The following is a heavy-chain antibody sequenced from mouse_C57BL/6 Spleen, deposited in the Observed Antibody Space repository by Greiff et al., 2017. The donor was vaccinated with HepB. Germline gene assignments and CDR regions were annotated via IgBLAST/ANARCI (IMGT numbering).Heavy chain of an antibody. D-gene: IGHD1-1*01. Sequence: QVTLKVSGPGILQPSQTLSLACTFSGISLSTSGMGLSWLRKPSGKALEWLASIWNNDNYYNPSLKSRLTISKETSNYQVFIKLTSVDTAESATYYGAWREVWVYYGSPYYYAMDYWGQGTSVTVSS. CDR3: WREVWVYYGSPYYYAMDY. CDR1: ISLSTSGMGL. V-gene: IGHV8-2*01. J-gene: IGHJ4*01. CDR2: WNNDNY.